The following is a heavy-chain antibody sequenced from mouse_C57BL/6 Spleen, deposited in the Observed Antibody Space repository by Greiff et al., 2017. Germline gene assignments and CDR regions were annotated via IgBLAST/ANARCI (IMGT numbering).Heavy chain of an antibody. D-gene: IGHD2-3*01. V-gene: IGHV3-6*01. Sequence: EVHLVESGPGLVKPSQSLSLTCSVTGYSITSGYYWNWIRQFPGNKLEWMGYISYDGSNNYNPSLKNRISITRDTSKNQFFLKLNSVTTEDTATYYCARAYDGYYDYFDYWGQGTTLTVSA. J-gene: IGHJ2*01. CDR3: ARAYDGYYDYFDY. CDR2: ISYDGSN. CDR1: GYSITSGYY.